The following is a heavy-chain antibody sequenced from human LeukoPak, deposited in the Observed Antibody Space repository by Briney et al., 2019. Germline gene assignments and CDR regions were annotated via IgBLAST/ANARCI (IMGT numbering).Heavy chain of an antibody. V-gene: IGHV4-59*08. Sequence: SETLSLTCTVSGGSISSYYWSWIRQPPGKGLEWIGYIYYSGSTNYNPSLKSRVTISVDTSKNQFSLKLSSVTAADTAVYYCARCITMIVGRASDIWGQGTMVTVSS. CDR1: GGSISSYY. J-gene: IGHJ3*02. CDR2: IYYSGST. D-gene: IGHD3-22*01. CDR3: ARCITMIVGRASDI.